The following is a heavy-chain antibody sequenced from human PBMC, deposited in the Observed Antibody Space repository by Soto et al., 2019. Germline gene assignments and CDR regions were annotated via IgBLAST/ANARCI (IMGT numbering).Heavy chain of an antibody. V-gene: IGHV3-72*01. Sequence: PGGSLRLSCAASGFTFSDHYMDWVRQAPGKGLEWVGRTRNKANSYTTEYAASVKGRFTISRDDSKNSLYLQMNSLKTEDTAVYYCARVRTLGRDCVVDYWGQGTLVTVSS. CDR1: GFTFSDHY. D-gene: IGHD2-21*02. CDR2: TRNKANSYTT. CDR3: ARVRTLGRDCVVDY. J-gene: IGHJ4*02.